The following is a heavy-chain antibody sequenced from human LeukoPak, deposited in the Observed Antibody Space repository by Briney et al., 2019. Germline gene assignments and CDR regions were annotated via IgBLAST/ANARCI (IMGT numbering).Heavy chain of an antibody. CDR2: IYSGGNT. J-gene: IGHJ3*02. Sequence: GGSLRLSWAVSGFTVSSNYMSWVRQAAGGWLEWVSVIYSGGNTYYADSGKGRFTISRDNARNSVFLQLDSMRAGDTAVYYCARDRSPDSGGLYYDALDIWGRGTMVTVSS. D-gene: IGHD3-22*01. CDR3: ARDRSPDSGGLYYDALDI. CDR1: GFTVSSNY. V-gene: IGHV3-53*01.